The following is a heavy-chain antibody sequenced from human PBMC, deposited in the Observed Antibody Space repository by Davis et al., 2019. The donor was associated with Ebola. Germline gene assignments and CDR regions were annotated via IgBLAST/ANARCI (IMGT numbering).Heavy chain of an antibody. D-gene: IGHD6-19*01. CDR1: GFTFSSYG. CDR2: ISYDGSNK. V-gene: IGHV3-30*18. Sequence: PGGSLRLSCAASGFTFSSYGMHWVRQAPGKGLEWVAVISYDGSNKYYADSVKGRFTISRDNSKNTLYLQMNSLRAEDTAVYYCAKEYSRYSSGWYERYYYYYGMDVWGQGTTVTVSS. CDR3: AKEYSRYSSGWYERYYYYYGMDV. J-gene: IGHJ6*02.